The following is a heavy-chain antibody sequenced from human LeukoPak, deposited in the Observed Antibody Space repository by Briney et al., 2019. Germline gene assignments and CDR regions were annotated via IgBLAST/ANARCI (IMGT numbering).Heavy chain of an antibody. CDR1: GGSISSGSYY. V-gene: IGHV4-39*07. J-gene: IGHJ5*02. D-gene: IGHD6-13*01. Sequence: SETLSLTCTVSGGSISSGSYYWSWIRQPPGKGLEWIGEINHSGSTNYNPSLKSRVTISVDTSKNQFSLKLSSVTAADTAVYYCARRRYSSSWSWFDPWGQGTLVTVSS. CDR3: ARRRYSSSWSWFDP. CDR2: INHSGST.